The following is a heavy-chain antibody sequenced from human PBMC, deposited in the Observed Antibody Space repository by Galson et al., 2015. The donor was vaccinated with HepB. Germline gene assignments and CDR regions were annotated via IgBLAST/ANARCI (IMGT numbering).Heavy chain of an antibody. Sequence: LSLTCTVSGASISANYWSWIRQPPGKGLEWIGYIYNSGSTNYNPSLKSRVTISVDTSNNQFSLNLRSVTAADTAVYYCARQRSGSGRFDYWGQGTLVIVSS. CDR1: GASISANY. D-gene: IGHD1-26*01. V-gene: IGHV4-59*08. CDR3: ARQRSGSGRFDY. CDR2: IYNSGST. J-gene: IGHJ4*02.